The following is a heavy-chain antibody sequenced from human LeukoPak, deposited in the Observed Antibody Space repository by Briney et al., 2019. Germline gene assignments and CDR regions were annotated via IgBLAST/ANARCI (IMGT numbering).Heavy chain of an antibody. CDR2: IYYSGST. J-gene: IGHJ4*02. D-gene: IGHD6-19*01. Sequence: SETLSLTCTVSGGSISSGGYYWSWIRQHPGKGLEWIGYIYYSGSTYYNPSLKSRVTISVDTSKNQFSLKLSSVTAADTAVYYCARVGSSGWYRDYWGQGTLVTVSS. CDR3: ARVGSSGWYRDY. CDR1: GGSISSGGYY. V-gene: IGHV4-31*03.